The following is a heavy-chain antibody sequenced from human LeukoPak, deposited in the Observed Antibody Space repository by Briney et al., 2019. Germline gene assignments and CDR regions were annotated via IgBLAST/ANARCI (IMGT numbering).Heavy chain of an antibody. D-gene: IGHD2-2*01. CDR1: GYTFTGYY. CDR2: INPNSGGT. V-gene: IGHV1-2*02. Sequence: ASVKVSCKASGYTFTGYYMHWVRQAPGQGLEWMGWINPNSGGTNYAQKFQGRVTMTRDTSISTAYMELSRLRSDDTAVYYCARVLGYCSSTSCPLLDAFDIWGQGTMVTVSS. CDR3: ARVLGYCSSTSCPLLDAFDI. J-gene: IGHJ3*02.